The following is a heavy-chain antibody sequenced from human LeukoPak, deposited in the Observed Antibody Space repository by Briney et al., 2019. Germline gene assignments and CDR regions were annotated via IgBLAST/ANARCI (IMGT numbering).Heavy chain of an antibody. Sequence: ASVKVSCKASGYTFTSYAIHWVRQAPGQRLEWMGWINAGNGNTKYSQKSQGRVTITRDTSASTAYMELSSLRSEDTAVYYCARGGLYCSSTSCYNDPSWFDPWGQGTLVTVSS. CDR2: INAGNGNT. CDR3: ARGGLYCSSTSCYNDPSWFDP. J-gene: IGHJ5*02. CDR1: GYTFTSYA. D-gene: IGHD2-2*02. V-gene: IGHV1-3*01.